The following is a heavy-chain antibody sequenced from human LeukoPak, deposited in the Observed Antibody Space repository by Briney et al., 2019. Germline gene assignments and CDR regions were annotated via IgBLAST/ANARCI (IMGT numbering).Heavy chain of an antibody. V-gene: IGHV3-30-3*01. D-gene: IGHD6-25*01. CDR1: GFTFSSYA. CDR2: ISYDGSNK. Sequence: GGSLRLSCAASGFTFSSYAMHWVRQAPGKGLEWVAVISYDGSNKYYADSVKGRFTISRDNSKNTLYLQMNSLRAEDTAVYYCARDLLSRRGYSSAYWGQGTLVTVSS. CDR3: ARDLLSRRGYSSAY. J-gene: IGHJ4*02.